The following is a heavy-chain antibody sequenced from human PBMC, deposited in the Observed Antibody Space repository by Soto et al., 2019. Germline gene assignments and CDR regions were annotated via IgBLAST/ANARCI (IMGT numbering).Heavy chain of an antibody. Sequence: PXDSLKVSCKGSGNSFTNYWIGWVLQMSGKGLELMGITFPGNSETRYSPSFQGHVTIPADKSISTAYLQWSSLKASDTALYYCARSRYYDTTGYYPSYYYYYGMDVWGQGTTVTVSS. V-gene: IGHV5-51*01. CDR3: ARSRYYDTTGYYPSYYYYYGMDV. J-gene: IGHJ6*02. CDR2: TFPGNSET. CDR1: GNSFTNYW. D-gene: IGHD3-22*01.